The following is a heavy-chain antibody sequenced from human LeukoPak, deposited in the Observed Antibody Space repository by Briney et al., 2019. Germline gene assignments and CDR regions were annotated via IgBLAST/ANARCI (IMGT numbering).Heavy chain of an antibody. D-gene: IGHD2-2*01. J-gene: IGHJ4*02. Sequence: GGSLRLSCAASVFTFSSYIVNTVPQTPGKGQEMVSSIHSTSSFIYYADSVNHLYTISSDYANIPRYVQMDILRPDDTVVYYCAGCPRITTRCYGRFDYWGQGTLVTVAS. CDR3: AGCPRITTRCYGRFDY. CDR1: VFTFSSYI. CDR2: IHSTSSFI. V-gene: IGHV3-21*03.